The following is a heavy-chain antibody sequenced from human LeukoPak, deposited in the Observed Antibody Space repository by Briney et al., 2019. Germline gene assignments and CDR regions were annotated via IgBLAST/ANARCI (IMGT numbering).Heavy chain of an antibody. CDR2: IYYSGST. CDR1: GGSVSSGSNC. D-gene: IGHD6-19*01. V-gene: IGHV4-61*01. Sequence: SETLSLTCTVSGGSVSSGSNCWGWIRQPPGKVLEWIGYIYYSGSTNYNPSLKSRVTISVDTSKNQFSLRLISVTAADTAVYYCARGQGFGWYYFDYWGQGTLVTVSS. J-gene: IGHJ4*02. CDR3: ARGQGFGWYYFDY.